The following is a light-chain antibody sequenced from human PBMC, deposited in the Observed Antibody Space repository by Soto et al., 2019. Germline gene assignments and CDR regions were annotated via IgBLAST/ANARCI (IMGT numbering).Light chain of an antibody. CDR3: GSWDSSRSAYV. Sequence: QSGLRQPPSVSGAPGQRVTITCNGSSSNIGAGYDVHWYQQLPGTAPKLLIYDNNKRPSGIPDRFSGSKSGTSATLGITGFQTGDEADYYCGSWDSSRSAYVFGTGTKV. CDR1: SSNIGAGYD. CDR2: DNN. J-gene: IGLJ1*01. V-gene: IGLV1-51*01.